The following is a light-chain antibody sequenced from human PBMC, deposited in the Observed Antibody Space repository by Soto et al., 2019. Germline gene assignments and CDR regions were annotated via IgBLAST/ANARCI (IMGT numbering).Light chain of an antibody. Sequence: EIVLTQSPGTLSLSPGERATLSCRASQSVSSGYLAWYQQKPGQAPRLLIYAASTRATGIPDRFSGSASGTDFTLTISSLQSEDFAVYYCQQYNNWPPLTFGGGTKVEIK. CDR2: AAS. CDR1: QSVSSGY. V-gene: IGKV3-20*01. J-gene: IGKJ4*01. CDR3: QQYNNWPPLT.